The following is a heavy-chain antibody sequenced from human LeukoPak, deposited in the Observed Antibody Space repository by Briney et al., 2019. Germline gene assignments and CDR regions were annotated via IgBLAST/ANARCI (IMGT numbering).Heavy chain of an antibody. D-gene: IGHD1-1*01. Sequence: PSETLSLTCTVSDDSIAMYYWTWIRQPPGKGLEWIGYVDHTGSTNFNPSLNGRVSISRDTSKNLFSLRLRSVTAADTAVYFCARGRVSSSTWYSTYYYYFYMDVWGKGTTVTVSS. CDR3: ARGRVSSSTWYSTYYYYFYMDV. CDR1: DDSIAMYY. V-gene: IGHV4-59*01. J-gene: IGHJ6*03. CDR2: VDHTGST.